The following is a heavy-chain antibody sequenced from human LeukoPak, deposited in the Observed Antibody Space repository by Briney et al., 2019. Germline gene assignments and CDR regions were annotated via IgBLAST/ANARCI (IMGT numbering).Heavy chain of an antibody. V-gene: IGHV3-21*01. CDR2: ISSSSSYI. D-gene: IGHD5-18*01. CDR1: GFTFSSYS. CDR3: ASKEDGYSYGYGY. Sequence: GGSLRLSCAASGFTFSSYSMNWVRQAPGKGLEWVSSISSSSSYIYYADSVKGRFTISRDNAKNSLYLQMNSLRAEDTAVYYCASKEDGYSYGYGYWGQGTLVTVSS. J-gene: IGHJ4*02.